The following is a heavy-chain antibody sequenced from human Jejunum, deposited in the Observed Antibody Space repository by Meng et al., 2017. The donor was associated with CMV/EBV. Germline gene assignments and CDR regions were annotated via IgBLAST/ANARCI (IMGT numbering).Heavy chain of an antibody. CDR3: ARDLWPHIVVVTAPSEF. J-gene: IGHJ4*02. Sequence: HVQLVQSGAEVKRPGASVKVSCKASGYTFSSYGFTWVRQAPGQGLEWLGWISTYNDNPKYAQKVQGRVTMTADTSTSTAYMELRSLTSDDTAVYYCARDLWPHIVVVTAPSEFWGQGTLVTVSS. V-gene: IGHV1-18*01. CDR2: ISTYNDNP. CDR1: GYTFSSYG. D-gene: IGHD2-21*02.